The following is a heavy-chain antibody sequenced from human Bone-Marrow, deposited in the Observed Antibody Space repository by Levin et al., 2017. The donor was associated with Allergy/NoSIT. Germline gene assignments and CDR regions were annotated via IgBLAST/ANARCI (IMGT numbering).Heavy chain of an antibody. D-gene: IGHD1-7*01. J-gene: IGHJ4*02. V-gene: IGHV3-15*01. CDR2: IKSKTDGGAT. CDR3: TRDPRRELRGLYFDY. Sequence: GESLKISCAASGFTFSNVWMTWVRQAPGKGLEWVGRIKSKTDGGATEYAAPVKGRFTISRDDSENTLYLQMNGLTTEDTAVYYCTRDPRRELRGLYFDYWGQGTLVTVSS. CDR1: GFTFSNVW.